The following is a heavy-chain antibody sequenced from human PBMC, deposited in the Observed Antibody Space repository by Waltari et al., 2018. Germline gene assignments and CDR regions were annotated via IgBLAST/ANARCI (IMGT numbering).Heavy chain of an antibody. CDR1: GYTFTGDY. Sequence: QVQLVQSGAEVKKPGASVKVSCKASGYTFTGDYMHWVRQAPGQGLEWMGWINPNSGGTNDAQKFQGRVTMTRDTSISTAYMELSRLRSDDTAVYYCARDYGQWLRIPDYWGQGTLVTVSS. CDR2: INPNSGGT. J-gene: IGHJ4*02. V-gene: IGHV1-2*02. CDR3: ARDYGQWLRIPDY. D-gene: IGHD6-19*01.